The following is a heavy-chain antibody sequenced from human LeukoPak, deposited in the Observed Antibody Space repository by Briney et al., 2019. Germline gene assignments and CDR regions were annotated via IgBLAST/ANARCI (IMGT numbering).Heavy chain of an antibody. Sequence: GGSLRLSCAASGFTFSSYAMSWVRQAPGKGRGGVSVISGSGASTFYADSVKGRFSISRDNSKNTLYLQMNSLRAEDTAVYYCAKDPSGASIVRYFDYWGQGTLVIVSS. CDR3: AKDPSGASIVRYFDY. CDR1: GFTFSSYA. V-gene: IGHV3-23*01. J-gene: IGHJ4*02. CDR2: ISGSGAST. D-gene: IGHD3-16*02.